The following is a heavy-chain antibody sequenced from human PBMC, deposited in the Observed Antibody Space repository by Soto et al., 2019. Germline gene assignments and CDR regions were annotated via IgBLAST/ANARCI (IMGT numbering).Heavy chain of an antibody. CDR1: GFTLRSYG. D-gene: IGHD2-21*01. J-gene: IGHJ4*02. V-gene: IGHV3-33*01. CDR3: ARDRGSDDPIDY. Sequence: QVQLVESGGGVVQPGRSPRLSCGASGFTLRSYGLHWVRQAPGKGLEWVAVIWHDGSKKYYADSVKGRFTISRDNSKNKLYLQMNNLRAEDTAVYYCARDRGSDDPIDYWGKGPLVTVSS. CDR2: IWHDGSKK.